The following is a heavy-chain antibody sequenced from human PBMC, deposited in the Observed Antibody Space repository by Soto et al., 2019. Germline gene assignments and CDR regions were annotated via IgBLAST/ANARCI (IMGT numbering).Heavy chain of an antibody. J-gene: IGHJ4*02. V-gene: IGHV3-66*04. CDR1: GFSVSPYY. D-gene: IGHD3-16*01. CDR3: ARQDYNYIFTH. CDR2: IYSGGGT. Sequence: PGGSLRLSCAASGFSVSPYYMSWVRQAPGKGLEWVSLIYSGGGTLYADSVKGRFSISRDNSKNTVSLHLNSLRAEDTAVYYCARQDYNYIFTHWGQRALVTVSS.